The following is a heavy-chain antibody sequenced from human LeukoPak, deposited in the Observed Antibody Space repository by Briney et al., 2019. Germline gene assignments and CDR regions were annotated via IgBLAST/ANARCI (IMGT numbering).Heavy chain of an antibody. V-gene: IGHV3-23*01. J-gene: IGHJ4*02. CDR3: AKSLDYGGNRARLDF. CDR1: GFTFSSYA. Sequence: GGSLRLSCAASGFTFSSYAMTWVRQAPGKGLEWVSAISGSGGSTYYADSVKGRFTISRDNSKNTLYLQMNSLRVDDTAVYYCAKSLDYGGNRARLDFWGQGTLVTVSS. CDR2: ISGSGGST. D-gene: IGHD4-23*01.